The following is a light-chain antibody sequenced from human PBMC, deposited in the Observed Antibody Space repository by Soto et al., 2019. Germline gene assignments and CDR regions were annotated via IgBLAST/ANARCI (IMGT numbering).Light chain of an antibody. CDR1: QSVSSN. J-gene: IGKJ2*02. Sequence: EIVMTQSPATLSVSPGERAALSCRASQSVSSNLAWYQHKPGQAPRLLIYGASTRATGIPARFSGSGSETEFTLTISSLQSEDFAVYYCQQYNNWPPGTFGQGTKLEI. V-gene: IGKV3D-15*01. CDR3: QQYNNWPPGT. CDR2: GAS.